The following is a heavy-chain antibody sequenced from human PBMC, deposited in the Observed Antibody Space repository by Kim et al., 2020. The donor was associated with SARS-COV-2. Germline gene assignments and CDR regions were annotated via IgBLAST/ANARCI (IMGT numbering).Heavy chain of an antibody. Sequence: SETLSLTCAVYGGSFSGYYWSWIRQPPGKGLEWIGEINHSGSTNYNPSLKSRVTISVDTSKNQFSLKLSSVTAADTAVYYCARRGWFGSLFDPWGQGTLVTVSS. V-gene: IGHV4-34*01. CDR3: ARRGWFGSLFDP. CDR2: INHSGST. CDR1: GGSFSGYY. J-gene: IGHJ5*02. D-gene: IGHD3-10*01.